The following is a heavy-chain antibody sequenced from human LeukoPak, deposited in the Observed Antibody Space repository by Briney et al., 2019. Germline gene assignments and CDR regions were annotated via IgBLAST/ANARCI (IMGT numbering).Heavy chain of an antibody. CDR1: GGSFSGYY. CDR2: INHSGSGST. V-gene: IGHV4-34*01. Sequence: PSETLSLTCAVSGGSFSGYYWSWIRQPPGKGLEWIGEINHSGSGSTTYNPSLKSRVTISVDTSKNQFSLLLNSVTAADTAVYYCARSIAAAGNPFFDYWGQGTLVTVSS. CDR3: ARSIAAAGNPFFDY. J-gene: IGHJ4*02. D-gene: IGHD6-13*01.